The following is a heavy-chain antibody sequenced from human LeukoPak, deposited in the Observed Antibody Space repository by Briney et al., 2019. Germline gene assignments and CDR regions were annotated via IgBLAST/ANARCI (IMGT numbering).Heavy chain of an antibody. Sequence: SGPTLVNPTQTLTLTCTFSGFSLTTRGEGVGWIRQPPGKALEWLALIYWDDDKRHSPSLKSRLTITKDTSKNQVVLTVTNMDPVDTATYYCAHRSVAMIRGALFDYWGQGTLVTVSS. CDR2: IYWDDDK. D-gene: IGHD3-10*01. J-gene: IGHJ4*02. V-gene: IGHV2-5*02. CDR3: AHRSVAMIRGALFDY. CDR1: GFSLTTRGEG.